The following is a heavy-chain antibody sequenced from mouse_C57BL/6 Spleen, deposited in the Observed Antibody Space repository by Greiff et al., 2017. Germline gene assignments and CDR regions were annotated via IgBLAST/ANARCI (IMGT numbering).Heavy chain of an antibody. CDR2: IDPETGGT. CDR3: TLPVAWFAY. Sequence: VKLVESGAELVRPGASVTLSCKASGYTFTDYEMHWVKQTPVHGLEWIGAIDPETGGTAYNQKFKGKAILTADKSSSTAYMELRSLTSEDSAVYYCTLPVAWFAYWGQGTLVTVSA. V-gene: IGHV1-15*01. J-gene: IGHJ3*01. CDR1: GYTFTDYE.